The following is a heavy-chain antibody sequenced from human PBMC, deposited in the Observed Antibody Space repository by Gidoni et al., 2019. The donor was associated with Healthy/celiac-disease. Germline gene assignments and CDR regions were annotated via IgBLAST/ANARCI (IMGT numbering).Heavy chain of an antibody. J-gene: IGHJ3*02. CDR1: GFPFSSYG. Sequence: QVQLVESGGGVVQPGRSLRLSCAASGFPFSSYGLHWVRQAPGKGLEWVAVIWYDGSNKYYADSVKGRFTISRDNSKNTLYLQMNSLRAEDTAVYYCARDRIMITFGGDPDAFDIWGQGTMVTVSS. CDR2: IWYDGSNK. CDR3: ARDRIMITFGGDPDAFDI. V-gene: IGHV3-33*01. D-gene: IGHD3-16*01.